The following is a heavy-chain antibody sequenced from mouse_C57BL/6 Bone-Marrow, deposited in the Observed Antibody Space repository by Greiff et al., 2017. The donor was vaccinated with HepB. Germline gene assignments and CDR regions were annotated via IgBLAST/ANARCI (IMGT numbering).Heavy chain of an antibody. CDR3: AREGFFFAWFAY. CDR2: ISDGGSST. Sequence: DVMLVESGGGLVKPGGSLKLSCAASGFTFSSYAMSWVRQTPEKRLEWVATISDGGSSTYYPDNVKGRFTIYRDNAKNTLYLQMSHLNSEDTAMYYCAREGFFFAWFAYWGQGTLVTVSA. CDR1: GFTFSSYA. J-gene: IGHJ3*01. V-gene: IGHV5-4*01.